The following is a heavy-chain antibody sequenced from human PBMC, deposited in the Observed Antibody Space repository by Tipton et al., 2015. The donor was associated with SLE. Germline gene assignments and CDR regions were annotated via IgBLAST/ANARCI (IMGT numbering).Heavy chain of an antibody. Sequence: SLRLSCEGFGFIFSDHYLTWIRQAPGKGPEWVSYISRTSSYSNYAASVMGRFSISRDNAKNSVYLEMNSLRVEDTAVYYCARGKEVPVTGTWGRWFDPWGQGTLVTVSS. V-gene: IGHV3-11*06. CDR3: ARGKEVPVTGTWGRWFDP. CDR2: ISRTSSYS. J-gene: IGHJ5*02. CDR1: GFIFSDHY. D-gene: IGHD6-19*01.